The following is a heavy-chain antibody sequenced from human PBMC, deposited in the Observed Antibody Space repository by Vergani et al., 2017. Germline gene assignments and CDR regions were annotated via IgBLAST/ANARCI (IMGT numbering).Heavy chain of an antibody. D-gene: IGHD3-10*01. J-gene: IGHJ4*02. Sequence: QVQLQQWGAGLLKPSETLSLTCAVYGGSFSGYYWSWIRQPPGKGLEWIGEINHSGSTNYNPSLKSRVTISVDTSKNQFSLKLSSVTAADTAVYYCARGSPPMVRGVIPPYFDYWGQGTLVTVSS. CDR3: ARGSPPMVRGVIPPYFDY. CDR1: GGSFSGYY. V-gene: IGHV4-34*01. CDR2: INHSGST.